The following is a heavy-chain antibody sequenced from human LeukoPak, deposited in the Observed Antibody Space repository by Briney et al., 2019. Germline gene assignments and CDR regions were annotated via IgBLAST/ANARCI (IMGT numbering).Heavy chain of an antibody. J-gene: IGHJ4*02. CDR3: AKEFSGYLASFEY. V-gene: IGHV3-30*18. Sequence: GGSLRLSCAASGFTFSSYGMHWVRQAPGKGLELVAMISFDGSYKNYPGSVKGRFTISRDNSKKRLYLQMNSLRAEDTAVYYCAKEFSGYLASFEYWGQGTLVTVSS. CDR2: ISFDGSYK. CDR1: GFTFSSYG. D-gene: IGHD3-22*01.